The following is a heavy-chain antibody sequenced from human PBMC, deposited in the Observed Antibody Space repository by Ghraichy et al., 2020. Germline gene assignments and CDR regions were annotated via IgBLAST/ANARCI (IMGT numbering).Heavy chain of an antibody. J-gene: IGHJ4*02. V-gene: IGHV3-23*01. CDR2: ISNTGGST. Sequence: GGSLRLSCAASGFSFSNYAKSWVRQAPGKGLEWVSGISNTGGSTYYADSVKGRFTISRDNSKNTLYLQMNSLRAEDTAVYYCAKSAGTTVTTFAADYWGQGTLVTVSS. CDR1: GFSFSNYA. D-gene: IGHD4-17*01. CDR3: AKSAGTTVTTFAADY.